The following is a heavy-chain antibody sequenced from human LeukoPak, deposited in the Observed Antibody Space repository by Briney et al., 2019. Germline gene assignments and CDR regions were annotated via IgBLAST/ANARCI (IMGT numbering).Heavy chain of an antibody. CDR2: ILYDGSNK. CDR3: ARTREGGWTIFDY. CDR1: GFAFSSYG. Sequence: GRALLLSCAASGFAFSSYGMHWGRRAPGKGRAGVAVILYDGSNKYYSDSVKGRFTISRDKSKNTLYLQMNSLRAEDTAVYYCARTREGGWTIFDYWGQGTLVTVSS. V-gene: IGHV3-33*01. J-gene: IGHJ4*02. D-gene: IGHD2-15*01.